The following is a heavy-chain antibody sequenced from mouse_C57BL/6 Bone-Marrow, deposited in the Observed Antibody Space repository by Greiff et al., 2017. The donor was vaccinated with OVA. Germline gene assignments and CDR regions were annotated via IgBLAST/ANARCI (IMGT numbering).Heavy chain of an antibody. Sequence: VQLQQSGAELAKPGASVKLSCKASGYTFTSYWMHWVKQRPGQGLEWIGYINPSSGSTKYNQKFKDKATLTVDKSSSTAYMQLSSLTYEDSAVYYCARKGYDYDGAWFAYWGQGTLVTVSA. CDR1: GYTFTSYW. J-gene: IGHJ3*01. D-gene: IGHD2-4*01. CDR3: ARKGYDYDGAWFAY. V-gene: IGHV1-7*01. CDR2: INPSSGST.